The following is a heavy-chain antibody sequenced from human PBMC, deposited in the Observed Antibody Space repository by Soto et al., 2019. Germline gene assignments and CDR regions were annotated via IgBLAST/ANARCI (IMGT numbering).Heavy chain of an antibody. Sequence: EVQLVESGGDLVQPGGSLRLSCAASGFTFSSYWMSWVRQAPGKGLEWVANIKQDGSEKYYVDSVKGRFTISRDNAKNSLYLQMNSLRAEDTAVYYCARDYSSSWRDDAFDIWGQWTMVTVSS. D-gene: IGHD6-13*01. J-gene: IGHJ3*02. CDR3: ARDYSSSWRDDAFDI. V-gene: IGHV3-7*03. CDR2: IKQDGSEK. CDR1: GFTFSSYW.